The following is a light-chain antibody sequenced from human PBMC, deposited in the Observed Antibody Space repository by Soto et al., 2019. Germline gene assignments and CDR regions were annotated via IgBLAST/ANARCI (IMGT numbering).Light chain of an antibody. CDR1: QSVSSD. V-gene: IGKV3-15*01. CDR3: QQYNNWPTWT. Sequence: EIVMTQSPATLSLSPGERATLSCRASQSVSSDLAWYQQKPGQGPRLLIFGTSTRAAGIPARFGGSGSGTEFTLTISSLQSEDFAVYHCQQYNNWPTWTFGQGTKV. J-gene: IGKJ1*01. CDR2: GTS.